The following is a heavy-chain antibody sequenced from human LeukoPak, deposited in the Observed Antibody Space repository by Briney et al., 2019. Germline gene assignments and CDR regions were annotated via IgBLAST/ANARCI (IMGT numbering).Heavy chain of an antibody. CDR3: ARGWAGFGDSVFDY. CDR1: GYSISSGYY. CDR2: IYHSGST. J-gene: IGHJ4*02. Sequence: SETLSLTCAVSGYSISSGYYWGWIRQPPGKGLEWIGGIYHSGSTYYNPSLKSRVTISVDTSKNQFSLKLSSVTAADTAVYYCARGWAGFGDSVFDYWGQGTLVTVSS. D-gene: IGHD3-10*01. V-gene: IGHV4-38-2*01.